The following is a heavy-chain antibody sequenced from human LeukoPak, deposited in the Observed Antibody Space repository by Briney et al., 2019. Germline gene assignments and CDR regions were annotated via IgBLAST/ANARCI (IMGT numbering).Heavy chain of an antibody. CDR2: INHSGST. CDR1: AGSFSGYY. V-gene: IGHV4-34*01. Sequence: SETLSLTCAVYAGSFSGYYWSWIRQPPGKGLEWIGAINHSGSTNYNPSLTSRVTISVDTSKNQFSLKLSSVTAADTAVYYCARGRYNWNYGSYYYYYYGMDVWGQGTTVTVSS. D-gene: IGHD1-7*01. J-gene: IGHJ6*02. CDR3: ARGRYNWNYGSYYYYYYGMDV.